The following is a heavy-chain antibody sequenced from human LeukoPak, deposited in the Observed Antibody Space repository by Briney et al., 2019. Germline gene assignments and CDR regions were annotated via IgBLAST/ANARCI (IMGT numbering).Heavy chain of an antibody. V-gene: IGHV3-30*04. CDR2: ISYDGSNK. D-gene: IGHD3-22*01. Sequence: GGSLRLSCAASGFTFSSYAMHWVRQAPGKGLEWVAVISYDGSNKYYADSVKGRFTISRDNSKNTLYLQMNSLRAEDTAVYYCASAYYYDSSGYHTSDYWGQGTLVTVSS. J-gene: IGHJ4*02. CDR3: ASAYYYDSSGYHTSDY. CDR1: GFTFSSYA.